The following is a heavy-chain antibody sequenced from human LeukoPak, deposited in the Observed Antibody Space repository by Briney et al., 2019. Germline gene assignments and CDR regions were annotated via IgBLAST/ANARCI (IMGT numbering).Heavy chain of an antibody. CDR3: ARQYCSSTSCYHDY. CDR1: GGSFSGYY. J-gene: IGHJ4*02. CDR2: INHSGST. Sequence: PSESLSLTCAVYGGSFSGYYWSWIRQPPGKGLEWIGEINHSGSTNYNPSLKSRVTISVDTSKNQFSLKLSSVTAADTAVYYCARQYCSSTSCYHDYWGQGTLVTVSS. D-gene: IGHD2-2*01. V-gene: IGHV4-34*01.